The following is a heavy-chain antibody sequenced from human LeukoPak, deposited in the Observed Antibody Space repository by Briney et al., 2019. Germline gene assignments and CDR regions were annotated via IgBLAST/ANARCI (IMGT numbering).Heavy chain of an antibody. CDR3: ARGTSVRAFDI. V-gene: IGHV1-2*06. CDR2: INPNSGGT. Sequence: GASVKVSCKASGYTFTGYYMHWVRQAPGQGLEWMGRINPNSGGTNYAQKIQGRVTMTRDTSISTAYMELSRLRSDDTAVYYCARGTSVRAFDIWGQGTMVTVSS. J-gene: IGHJ3*02. CDR1: GYTFTGYY. D-gene: IGHD4-17*01.